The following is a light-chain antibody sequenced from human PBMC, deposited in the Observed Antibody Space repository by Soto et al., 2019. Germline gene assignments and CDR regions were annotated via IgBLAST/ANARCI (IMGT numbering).Light chain of an antibody. V-gene: IGLV2-14*01. CDR2: DVS. J-gene: IGLJ1*01. Sequence: QSALTQPASVSGSPGQSITISCTGTSSDVGFSNYVSWYQQHPGKAPRLMISDVSNRPSGVSNRFSGSKSGNTASLTISGPRVKEEVDYYSSSYTGGDPAVSETGPKFTV. CDR3: SSYTGGDPAV. CDR1: SSDVGFSNY.